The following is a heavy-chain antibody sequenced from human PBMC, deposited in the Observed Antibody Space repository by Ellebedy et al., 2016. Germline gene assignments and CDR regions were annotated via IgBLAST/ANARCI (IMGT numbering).Heavy chain of an antibody. Sequence: GSLRLSCTVSGGSISSSSYYWGWIRQPPGKGLEWIGSIYYSGSTYYNPSLKSRVTISVDTSKNQFSLKLSSVTAADTAVYYCARDLNPYYYDSSGYSSDMAFDIWGQGTMVTVSS. CDR3: ARDLNPYYYDSSGYSSDMAFDI. CDR2: IYYSGST. D-gene: IGHD3-22*01. J-gene: IGHJ3*02. V-gene: IGHV4-39*07. CDR1: GGSISSSSYY.